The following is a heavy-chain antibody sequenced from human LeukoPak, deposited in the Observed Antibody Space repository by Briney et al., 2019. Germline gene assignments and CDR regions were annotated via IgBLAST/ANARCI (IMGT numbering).Heavy chain of an antibody. D-gene: IGHD3-22*01. Sequence: PGGSLRLSCAASGFTFSRYAMHWVRQAPGKGLEWVAVISYDGSNKYYADSVKGRFTISRDNSKNTLYLQMNSLRAEDTAVYYCARALHYYDSSALSYWGQGTLVTVSS. J-gene: IGHJ4*02. CDR2: ISYDGSNK. CDR1: GFTFSRYA. V-gene: IGHV3-30-3*01. CDR3: ARALHYYDSSALSY.